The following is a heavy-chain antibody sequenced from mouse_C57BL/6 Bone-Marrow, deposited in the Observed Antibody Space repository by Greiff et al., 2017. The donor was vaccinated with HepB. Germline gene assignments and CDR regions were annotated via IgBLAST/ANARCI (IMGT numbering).Heavy chain of an antibody. CDR2: ISSGGSYT. J-gene: IGHJ3*01. V-gene: IGHV5-6*01. D-gene: IGHD1-1*01. Sequence: EVKLMESGGDLVKPGGSLKLSCAASGFTFSSYGMSWVRQTPDKRLEWVATISSGGSYTYYPDSVKGRFTISRDNAKNTLYLQMSSLKSEDTAMYYCARYYYGSSWFAYWGQGTLVTVSA. CDR3: ARYYYGSSWFAY. CDR1: GFTFSSYG.